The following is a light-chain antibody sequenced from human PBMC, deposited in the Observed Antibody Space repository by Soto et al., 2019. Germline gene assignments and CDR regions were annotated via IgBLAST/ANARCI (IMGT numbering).Light chain of an antibody. CDR3: LQDYNYPRT. CDR1: QGIRNE. CDR2: ATS. Sequence: ALQMTQSPSSLSASVGDRVTITCRASQGIRNELGWYQQKPGRAPKLLIFATSTLQSGVSSRFRGSGSGTDFALTISSLQPEDSATYYCLQDYNYPRTFGQGTKLEIK. V-gene: IGKV1-6*01. J-gene: IGKJ2*02.